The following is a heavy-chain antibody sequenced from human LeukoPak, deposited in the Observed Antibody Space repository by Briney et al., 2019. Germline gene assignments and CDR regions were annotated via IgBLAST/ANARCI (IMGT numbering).Heavy chain of an antibody. CDR3: ARDQEVVTAPFYGMDV. D-gene: IGHD2-21*02. J-gene: IGHJ6*02. Sequence: PGGSLRLSCAASGFTFSSYSMNWVRQAPGKGLEWVSYISSSSGTIYYADSVKGRFTISRDNAKNSLYLQMNSLRDEDTAVYYCARDQEVVTAPFYGMDVWGQGTTVTVSS. CDR1: GFTFSSYS. CDR2: ISSSSGTI. V-gene: IGHV3-48*02.